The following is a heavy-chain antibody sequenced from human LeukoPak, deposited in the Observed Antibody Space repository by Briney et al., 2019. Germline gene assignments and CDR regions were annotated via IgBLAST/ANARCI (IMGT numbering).Heavy chain of an antibody. Sequence: PSETLSLTCAVSGGSISSSSFYWGWLRQPPGKGLEWIGCIYYSGSTYYHPSLKSRVTISVDTSKNQFSLKLSSVTAADTAVYYCARGAAAGPSRFDPWGQGTLVTVSS. CDR2: IYYSGST. CDR3: ARGAAAGPSRFDP. D-gene: IGHD6-13*01. V-gene: IGHV4-39*01. J-gene: IGHJ5*02. CDR1: GGSISSSSFY.